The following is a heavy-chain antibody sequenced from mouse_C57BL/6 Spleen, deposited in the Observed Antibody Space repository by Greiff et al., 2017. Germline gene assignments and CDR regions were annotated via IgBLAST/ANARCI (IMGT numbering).Heavy chain of an antibody. Sequence: QVQLQQPGAELVKPGASVKMSCKASGYTFTSYWITWVKQRPGQGLEWIGDIYPGSGSTNYNEQFKSKGTLTVDTSSSTAYMQLSSRTSEDSAVFYCARNYGNYRYFDVWGTGTMVTVSA. D-gene: IGHD2-1*01. J-gene: IGHJ1*03. CDR2: IYPGSGST. CDR3: ARNYGNYRYFDV. V-gene: IGHV1-55*01. CDR1: GYTFTSYW.